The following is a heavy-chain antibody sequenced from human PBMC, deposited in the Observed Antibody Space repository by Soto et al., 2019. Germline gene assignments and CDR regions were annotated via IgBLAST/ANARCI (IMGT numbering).Heavy chain of an antibody. D-gene: IGHD2-15*01. CDR1: GGTFSGYA. CDR3: ATHSLGTSSPPDFDN. V-gene: IGHV1-69*01. CDR2: FVPLFGST. J-gene: IGHJ4*02. Sequence: QVQLVQSGAEVKKPGSSVKVSCQASGGTFSGYALTWVRQAPGQGLEWMGEFVPLFGSTNYAQKFAGRITIIADESTSTGYMELSTLRSEDTAVYYCATHSLGTSSPPDFDNWGQGTLVTVSS.